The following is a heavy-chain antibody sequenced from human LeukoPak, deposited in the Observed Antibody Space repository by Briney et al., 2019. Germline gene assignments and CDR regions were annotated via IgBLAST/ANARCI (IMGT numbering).Heavy chain of an antibody. V-gene: IGHV3-11*05. D-gene: IGHD5-24*01. CDR2: IGDRGTYT. CDR1: GFTFSDFY. Sequence: GGSLRLSCAASGFTFSDFYMSWIRQAPGKGLEWVSYIGDRGTYTNYADSVKGRFTISRDTAKNSLYLQMNSLGDEDTAVYYCARAPDGYNLDYWGQRTLVTVSS. J-gene: IGHJ4*02. CDR3: ARAPDGYNLDY.